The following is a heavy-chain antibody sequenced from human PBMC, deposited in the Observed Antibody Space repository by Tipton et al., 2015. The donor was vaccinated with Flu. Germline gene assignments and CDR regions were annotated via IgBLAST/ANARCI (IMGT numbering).Heavy chain of an antibody. CDR3: ARDTVGANYFDY. D-gene: IGHD1-26*01. V-gene: IGHV4-61*02. CDR2: IYTSGST. J-gene: IGHJ4*02. Sequence: TLSLTCTVSGGSISSGSYYWSWIRQPAGKGLEWIERIYTSGSTNYNPSLKSRVTISVDTSKNQFSLKLSSVTAADTAVYYCARDTVGANYFDYWGQGTLVTVSS. CDR1: GGSISSGSYY.